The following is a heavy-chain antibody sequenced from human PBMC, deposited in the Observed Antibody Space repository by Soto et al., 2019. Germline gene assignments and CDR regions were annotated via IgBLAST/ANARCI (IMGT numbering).Heavy chain of an antibody. CDR1: GGSIGSSSYY. V-gene: IGHV4-39*01. CDR3: ARQTRIGYSHNSLRIDP. Sequence: SETLSLTCTVSGGSIGSSSYYWGWIRQPPGKGLEWIGSIYYNGNTYYNPSLKSRLTLSVDTSKNQFSLTLSSVTAADTAVYHCARQTRIGYSHNSLRIDPWGQGVLVTVSS. J-gene: IGHJ5*02. D-gene: IGHD5-18*01. CDR2: IYYNGNT.